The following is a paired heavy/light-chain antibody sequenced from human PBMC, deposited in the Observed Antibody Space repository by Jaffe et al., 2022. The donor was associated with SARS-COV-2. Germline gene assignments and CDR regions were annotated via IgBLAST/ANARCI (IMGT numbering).Heavy chain of an antibody. CDR2: IGTGDFK. D-gene: IGHD2-21*02. Sequence: EVQLVESGGALGQPGGSLRLSCVVSGFTFSGYEMNWVRQAPGKGLEWVAYIGTGDFKQYADSVKGRFTISRDNAKNSLYLEMNSLRVDDTAVYHCAREMPNCRNDCNDYWGQGTLVTVSS. J-gene: IGHJ4*02. CDR1: GFTFSGYE. CDR3: AREMPNCRNDCNDY. V-gene: IGHV3-48*03.
Light chain of an antibody. CDR1: SGDVGY. J-gene: IGLJ1*01. CDR3: SSDAGSSQFYV. V-gene: IGLV2-8*01. CDR2: EIT. Sequence: QSALTQPPSASGSPGQSVTISCTRTSGDVGYVSWYQQHPGKAPKLLIYEITKRPSGVPDRFSGSKSGNTASLTVSGLQAEDEADYYCSSDAGSSQFYVFGTGTKVTVL.